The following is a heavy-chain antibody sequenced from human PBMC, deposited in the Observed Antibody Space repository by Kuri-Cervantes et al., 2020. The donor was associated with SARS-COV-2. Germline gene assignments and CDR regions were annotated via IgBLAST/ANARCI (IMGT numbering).Heavy chain of an antibody. V-gene: IGHV1-24*01. Sequence: ASVKVSCKVSGYTLTELSMHWVRQAPGKGLEWMGGFDPEDGETIYAQKFQGRVTITADESTSTAYMELSSLRSEDTAVYYCARGGWEQYYYYGMDVWGQGTTVTVAS. CDR2: FDPEDGET. J-gene: IGHJ6*02. CDR1: GYTLTELS. CDR3: ARGGWEQYYYYGMDV. D-gene: IGHD1-26*01.